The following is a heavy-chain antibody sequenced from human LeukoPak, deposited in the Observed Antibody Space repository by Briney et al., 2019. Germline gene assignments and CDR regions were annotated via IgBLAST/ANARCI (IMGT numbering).Heavy chain of an antibody. Sequence: SVKVSCKASGGTFSSYAISWVRQAPGQGLEWMGGIIPIFGTANYAQKFQGRVTITTDESTSTAYMELSSLRSEDTAVYYCARDRGGSSGFKVAFDIWGQGTMVTVSS. CDR2: IIPIFGTA. CDR1: GGTFSSYA. D-gene: IGHD3-22*01. CDR3: ARDRGGSSGFKVAFDI. V-gene: IGHV1-69*05. J-gene: IGHJ3*02.